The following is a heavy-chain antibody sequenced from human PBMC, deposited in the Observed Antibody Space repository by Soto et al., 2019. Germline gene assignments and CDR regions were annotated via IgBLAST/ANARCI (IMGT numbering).Heavy chain of an antibody. D-gene: IGHD1-26*01. CDR3: ARVRGGGPFDD. Sequence: SXTLSLTFTVSCGSIISGGYYWSWIRQHPGKGLEWIGYIYYSGSTYYNPPLKSRVTISVDTSKNQFSLKLTSVTAADTAVYYCARVRGGGPFDDWGQGTLVTVSS. CDR1: CGSIISGGYY. CDR2: IYYSGST. J-gene: IGHJ4*02. V-gene: IGHV4-31*03.